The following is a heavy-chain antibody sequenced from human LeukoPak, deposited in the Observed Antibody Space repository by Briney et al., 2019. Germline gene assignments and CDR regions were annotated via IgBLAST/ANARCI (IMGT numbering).Heavy chain of an antibody. CDR3: ARWGGMALDY. D-gene: IGHD3-16*01. J-gene: IGHJ4*02. Sequence: PGGSLRLSCAASGFTFSSYSMNWVRQAPGKGLEWVSSISTSSSYIYYADSVKGRFTISRDNAKNSLYLQMNSLRVEDTAVYYCARWGGMALDYWGQGTLVTVSS. CDR1: GFTFSSYS. CDR2: ISTSSSYI. V-gene: IGHV3-21*01.